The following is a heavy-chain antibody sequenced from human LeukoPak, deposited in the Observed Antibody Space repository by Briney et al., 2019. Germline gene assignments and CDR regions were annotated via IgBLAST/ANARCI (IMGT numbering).Heavy chain of an antibody. CDR1: GYTFTSYA. V-gene: IGHV1-2*02. Sequence: ASVKVSCKASGYTFTSYAMNWVRQAPGQGLEWMGWINPNSGGTNYAQKFQGRVTMTRDTSISTTYMELSRLRSDDTAVYYCARGGYSGYGYSGYWGQGTLVTVSS. CDR2: INPNSGGT. D-gene: IGHD5-12*01. J-gene: IGHJ4*02. CDR3: ARGGYSGYGYSGY.